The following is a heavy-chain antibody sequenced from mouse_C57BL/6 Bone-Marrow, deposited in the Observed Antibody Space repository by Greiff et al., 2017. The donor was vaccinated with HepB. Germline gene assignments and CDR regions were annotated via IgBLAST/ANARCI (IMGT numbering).Heavy chain of an antibody. V-gene: IGHV5-6*02. Sequence: DVMLVESGGDLVKPGGSLKLSCAASGFTFSSYGMSWVRQTPDKRLEWVATISSGGSYTYYPDSVKGRFTISRDNAKNTLYLQMSSLKSEDTVMYYCASLWLRRGGYAMDYWGQGTSVTVSS. CDR3: ASLWLRRGGYAMDY. D-gene: IGHD2-2*01. CDR1: GFTFSSYG. CDR2: ISSGGSYT. J-gene: IGHJ4*01.